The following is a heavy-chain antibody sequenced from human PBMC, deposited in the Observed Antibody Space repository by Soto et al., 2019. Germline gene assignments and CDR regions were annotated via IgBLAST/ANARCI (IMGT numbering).Heavy chain of an antibody. J-gene: IGHJ4*02. CDR3: AGWGYYYDSSGYAGGGY. D-gene: IGHD3-22*01. V-gene: IGHV4-59*08. Sequence: PSETLSLTCTVSGGSISSYYWSWIRQPPGKGLEWIGYIYYSGSTNYNPSLKSRVTISVDTSKNQFSLKLSSVTAADTAVYYCAGWGYYYDSSGYAGGGYWGQGTLVTVS. CDR2: IYYSGST. CDR1: GGSISSYY.